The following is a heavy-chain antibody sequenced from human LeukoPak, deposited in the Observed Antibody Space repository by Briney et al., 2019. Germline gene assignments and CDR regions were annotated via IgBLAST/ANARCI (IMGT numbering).Heavy chain of an antibody. V-gene: IGHV4-4*02. J-gene: IGHJ4*02. CDR3: AREVGLLWFGELLAADY. CDR2: ISYGGST. CDR1: GGSINSPNW. D-gene: IGHD3-10*01. Sequence: PSETLSLTCAVSGGSINSPNWWTWLRQPPGKGLEWIGEISYGGSTNYHPSLESRVTISIDKSRNQFSLKLTSVTAADTAVYYCAREVGLLWFGELLAADYWGQGTLVTVSS.